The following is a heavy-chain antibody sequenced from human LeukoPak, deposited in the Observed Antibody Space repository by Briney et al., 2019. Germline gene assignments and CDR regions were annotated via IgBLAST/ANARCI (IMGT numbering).Heavy chain of an antibody. J-gene: IGHJ4*02. V-gene: IGHV1-69*04. Sequence: SVKVSCKASGGTFSSYAISWVRQAPGQGLEWMGRIIPILGIANYAQKFQGSVTITADKSTSTAYMELSSLRSEDTAVYYCARAGGGYDSSGYYLDYWGQGTLVTVSS. CDR2: IIPILGIA. CDR1: GGTFSSYA. CDR3: ARAGGGYDSSGYYLDY. D-gene: IGHD3-22*01.